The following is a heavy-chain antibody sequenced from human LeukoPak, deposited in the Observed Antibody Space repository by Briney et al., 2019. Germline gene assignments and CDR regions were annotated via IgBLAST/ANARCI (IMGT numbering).Heavy chain of an antibody. J-gene: IGHJ6*03. Sequence: SETLSLTCTVSDGPIRSHYWTWIRQSPLKGLEWIGDISNSGSTKYNPSLKSRVTISIDTSKSQFSLRLTSVTAADTAVYYCGRDALVGYFSYYYIDDWGKGTTVTVSS. V-gene: IGHV4-59*11. CDR3: GRDALVGYFSYYYIDD. CDR1: DGPIRSHY. CDR2: ISNSGST. D-gene: IGHD2-15*01.